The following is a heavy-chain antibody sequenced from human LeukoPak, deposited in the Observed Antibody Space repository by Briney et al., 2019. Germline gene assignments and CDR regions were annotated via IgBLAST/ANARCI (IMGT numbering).Heavy chain of an antibody. D-gene: IGHD5-12*01. Sequence: SETLSHTCAVYGGSFSGYYWSWIRQPPGKGLEWIGEINHSGSTNYNPSLKSRVTISVDTSKNQFSLKLSSVTAADTAVYYCASCEAPITPPPYGFDVWGQGTEVTVSS. V-gene: IGHV4-34*01. CDR3: ASCEAPITPPPYGFDV. CDR2: INHSGST. CDR1: GGSFSGYY. J-gene: IGHJ6*02.